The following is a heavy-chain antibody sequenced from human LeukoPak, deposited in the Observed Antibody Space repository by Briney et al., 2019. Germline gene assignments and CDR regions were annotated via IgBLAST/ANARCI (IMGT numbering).Heavy chain of an antibody. D-gene: IGHD3/OR15-3a*01. V-gene: IGHV3-23*01. CDR2: ISRTGTDT. Sequence: GGSLRLSCAASGFMFTNCVMTWVRRAAGKGLEWVSGISRTGTDTYYGDSVKGRFTISRDNSKNTLYLQMTSLRAEDTAVYYCAKGDFDFWTGYPDYYYNGLNVWGQGTTVTVSS. CDR1: GFMFTNCV. J-gene: IGHJ6*02. CDR3: AKGDFDFWTGYPDYYYNGLNV.